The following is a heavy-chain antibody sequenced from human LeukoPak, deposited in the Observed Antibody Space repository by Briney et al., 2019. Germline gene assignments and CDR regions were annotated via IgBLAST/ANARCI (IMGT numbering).Heavy chain of an antibody. Sequence: GGSLRLSCAASGFTFSSYAMTWVRQAPGKGLEWVSGISGSGISTYYADSVKGRFTISRDNSKNTLYLQMNSLRAEDTAVYYCATPGAYYDSSGYWDYWGQGTLVTVSS. V-gene: IGHV3-23*01. D-gene: IGHD3-22*01. CDR3: ATPGAYYDSSGYWDY. CDR1: GFTFSSYA. CDR2: ISGSGIST. J-gene: IGHJ4*02.